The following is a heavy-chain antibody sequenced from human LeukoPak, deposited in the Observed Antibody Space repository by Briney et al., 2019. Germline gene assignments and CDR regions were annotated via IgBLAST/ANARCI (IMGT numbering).Heavy chain of an antibody. CDR2: INSDGSGT. CDR3: TRVGNWAHGY. J-gene: IGHJ4*02. CDR1: GFTFNNYW. Sequence: GGSLRLSCAASGFTFNNYWMHWVRQAPGKGLVWVARINSDGSGTNHADSVKGRFTISRDNAKNTLYLQMNSRRAEDTAVYYCTRVGNWAHGYWGQGALVTVSS. V-gene: IGHV3-74*01. D-gene: IGHD1-1*01.